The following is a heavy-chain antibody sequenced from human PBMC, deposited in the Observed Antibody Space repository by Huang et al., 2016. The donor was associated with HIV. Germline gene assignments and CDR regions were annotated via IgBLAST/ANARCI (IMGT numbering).Heavy chain of an antibody. CDR3: AKDFGVAAPYYFDL. CDR1: GFSFSSYA. V-gene: IGHV3-23*04. D-gene: IGHD3-3*01. CDR2: ISGSGGNT. Sequence: VESGGGSARSGGSLRLSCAASGFSFSSYAMGWVRQYRGKGVGVVFSISGSGGNTYYADSVKCRFTISRNNFDKNTVYLQMNNLKAAESGIYYCAKDFGVAAPYYFDLWGQGTPVSVSS. J-gene: IGHJ4*02.